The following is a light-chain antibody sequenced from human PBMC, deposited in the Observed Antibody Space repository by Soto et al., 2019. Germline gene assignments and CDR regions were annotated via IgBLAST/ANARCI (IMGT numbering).Light chain of an antibody. CDR1: QSVSSY. Sequence: EIVLTQSPATLSLSPGERATLSCRASQSVSSYLAWYQQKPGQAPRLLIYDASNRATGIPARFSGSGSGTDCTLTISSLEPEDFAGYYCQQRSNWPSFGPGTKVDIK. J-gene: IGKJ3*01. V-gene: IGKV3-11*01. CDR2: DAS. CDR3: QQRSNWPS.